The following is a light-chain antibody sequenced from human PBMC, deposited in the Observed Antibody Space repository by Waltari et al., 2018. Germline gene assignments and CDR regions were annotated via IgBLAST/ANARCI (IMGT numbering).Light chain of an antibody. CDR3: QQYNKWPL. CDR1: QGVSSH. Sequence: LPCRASQGVSSHLAWYQQKPGQTPRLLISATSTRATGIPASFSGSGSGTEFTLTNTSLQSEDFAVYYCQQYNKWPLFGPGTKVDFK. V-gene: IGKV3-15*01. CDR2: ATS. J-gene: IGKJ3*01.